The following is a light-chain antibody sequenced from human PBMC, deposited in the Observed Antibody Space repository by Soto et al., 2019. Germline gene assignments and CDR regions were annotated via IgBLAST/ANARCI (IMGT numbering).Light chain of an antibody. J-gene: IGKJ1*01. CDR2: GAS. V-gene: IGKV3-20*01. CDR3: QLYGTSPKT. Sequence: EIVMTQSPGTLSVSPGERATLSCRASQSVTINLAWYQQKPGQAPRLLIHGASTRATGIADRFSGSGSGTDFTLTISRLEPEDFAVYYCQLYGTSPKTFGQGTKVEI. CDR1: QSVTIN.